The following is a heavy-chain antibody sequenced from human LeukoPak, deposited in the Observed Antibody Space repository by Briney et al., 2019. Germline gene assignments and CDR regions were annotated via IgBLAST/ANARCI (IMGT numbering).Heavy chain of an antibody. CDR3: ARYCSSTNCYHWYFDL. J-gene: IGHJ2*01. V-gene: IGHV4-4*07. CDR2: IYTSGST. D-gene: IGHD2-2*01. Sequence: SETLSLTRTVSGGSISSYYWSWIRQPAGRGLEWIGRIYTSGSTNYNPSLESRVTMSVDTSKNQFSLRLSSVTAADTAVYYCARYCSSTNCYHWYFDLWGRGTLVTVSS. CDR1: GGSISSYY.